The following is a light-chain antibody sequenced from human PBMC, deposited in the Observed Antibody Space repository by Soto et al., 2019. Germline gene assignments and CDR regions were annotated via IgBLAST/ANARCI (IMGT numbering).Light chain of an antibody. CDR1: ESVSNN. Sequence: EIVMTQSPATLSLSPGERATLSCRASESVSNNLAWYQQKAGQAPRLLIYGASTRATGIPARFSGSGSGTEFPPTSSIQHADYVAYYYCQQYSICRTFGQGTKVDIK. V-gene: IGKV3-15*01. J-gene: IGKJ1*01. CDR3: QQYSICRT. CDR2: GAS.